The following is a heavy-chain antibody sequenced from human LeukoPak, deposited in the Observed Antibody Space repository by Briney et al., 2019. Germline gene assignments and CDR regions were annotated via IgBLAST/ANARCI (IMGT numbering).Heavy chain of an antibody. J-gene: IGHJ4*02. CDR3: ARNDNAYSYGVDY. D-gene: IGHD5-18*01. V-gene: IGHV4-59*08. CDR1: GGSISNYY. Sequence: SETLSLTRSVSGGSISNYYWSWIRQAPGKGLEWIGYIHSSGSTNLNPSLKSRLTTSADTSKNQISLKLSSVTAADTGVYYCARNDNAYSYGVDYWGQGTLVTVSS. CDR2: IHSSGST.